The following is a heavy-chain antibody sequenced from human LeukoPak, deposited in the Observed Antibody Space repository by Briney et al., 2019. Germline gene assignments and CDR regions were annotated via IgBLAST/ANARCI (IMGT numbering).Heavy chain of an antibody. D-gene: IGHD3-3*01. CDR2: IYHSGST. CDR1: GYSISSGYY. CDR3: ARESGDPTTIYDY. V-gene: IGHV4-38-2*02. J-gene: IGHJ4*02. Sequence: SETLSLTCTVSGYSISSGYYWGWIRQPPGKGLEWIGSIYHSGSTYYTPSLKSRVTMSVDTSTNQFSLKLTSVTAADTAVYYCARESGDPTTIYDYWGQGTLVTVSS.